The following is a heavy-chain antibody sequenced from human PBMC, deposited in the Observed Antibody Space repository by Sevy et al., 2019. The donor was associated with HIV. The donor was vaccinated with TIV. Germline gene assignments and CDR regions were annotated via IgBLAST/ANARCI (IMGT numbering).Heavy chain of an antibody. CDR2: FRSKGYGGTT. Sequence: GGSLRLSCTASGFTFGDYAMSWFRQAPGKGLEWVGLFRSKGYGGTTEYAASVKGRFIMSRDDSKSIAYLQMNSLKTEDTAVYYCTRGPRGGWAFDLWGKGTMVTVSS. J-gene: IGHJ3*01. CDR3: TRGPRGGWAFDL. D-gene: IGHD3-16*01. V-gene: IGHV3-49*03. CDR1: GFTFGDYA.